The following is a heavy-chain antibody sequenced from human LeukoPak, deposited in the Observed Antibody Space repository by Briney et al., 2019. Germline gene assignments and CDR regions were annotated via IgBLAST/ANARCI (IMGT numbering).Heavy chain of an antibody. CDR1: GFTFSSYS. J-gene: IGHJ4*02. CDR3: ARDPDIVVVPAALDY. D-gene: IGHD2-2*01. CDR2: ISSSSSYI. V-gene: IGHV3-21*01. Sequence: GGSLRLSCAASGFTFSSYSMNWVRQAPGKGLEWVSSISSSSSYIYYADLVKGRFTISRDNAKNTLYLQMNSLRAEDTAVYYCARDPDIVVVPAALDYWGQGTLVTVSS.